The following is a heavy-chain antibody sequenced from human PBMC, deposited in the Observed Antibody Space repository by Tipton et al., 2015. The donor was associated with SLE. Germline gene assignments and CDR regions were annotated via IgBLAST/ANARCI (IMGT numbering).Heavy chain of an antibody. V-gene: IGHV4-34*01. J-gene: IGHJ5*02. Sequence: TLSPTCAVYGGSFSGYYWSWIRQPPGKGLEWIGEINHSGSTNYNPSLKSRVTISVDTSKNQFSLKLSSVTAADTAVYYCATRGGGNSGWFDPWGQGTLVTVSS. CDR1: GGSFSGYY. CDR2: INHSGST. D-gene: IGHD4-23*01. CDR3: ATRGGGNSGWFDP.